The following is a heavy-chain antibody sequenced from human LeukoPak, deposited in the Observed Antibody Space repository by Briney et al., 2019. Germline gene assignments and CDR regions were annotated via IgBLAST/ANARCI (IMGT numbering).Heavy chain of an antibody. CDR3: ASALGRGTRFPTY. CDR2: INPNSGGT. D-gene: IGHD3-16*01. V-gene: IGHV1-2*02. Sequence: ASVKVSCKASGYTFTGYYMHWVRQAPGQGLEWMGWINPNSGGTNYAQKFQGRVTMTRDTSISTAYMELSRLRSDDTAVYYCASALGRGTRFPTYWGQGTLVTVSS. CDR1: GYTFTGYY. J-gene: IGHJ4*02.